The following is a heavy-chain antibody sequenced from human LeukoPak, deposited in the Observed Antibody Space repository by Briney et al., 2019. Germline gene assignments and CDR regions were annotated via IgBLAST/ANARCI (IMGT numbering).Heavy chain of an antibody. CDR1: GFSLSSTEVS. J-gene: IGHJ4*02. V-gene: IGHV2-5*01. CDR3: AHRVGSDKDY. CDR2: IYWNDDK. D-gene: IGHD1-26*01. Sequence: SGPTLVNPTQTLTLTCTFSGFSLSSTEVSVGWIRQPPGKAREWLALIYWNDDKRHNPSLKSRLTITKDTSKNQVVLTMSNMDPVDTATYYCAHRVGSDKDYWGQGTLVTVSS.